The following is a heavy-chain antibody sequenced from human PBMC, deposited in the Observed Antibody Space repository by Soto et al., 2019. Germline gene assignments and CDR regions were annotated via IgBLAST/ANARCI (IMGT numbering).Heavy chain of an antibody. J-gene: IGHJ5*02. V-gene: IGHV3-15*01. CDR1: GFTFSNAW. Sequence: EVQLVESGGGLVEPGGSLRLSCTASGFTFSNAWMTWVRQAPGKGLEWVGRIKSKTDGGTTDYAAPVKGRFTISRDNSKNTMYRQRNGLKPEDTAGYSCTTPRAPRRGPWGQGPLSPSPQ. CDR3: TTPRAPRRGP. CDR2: IKSKTDGGTT.